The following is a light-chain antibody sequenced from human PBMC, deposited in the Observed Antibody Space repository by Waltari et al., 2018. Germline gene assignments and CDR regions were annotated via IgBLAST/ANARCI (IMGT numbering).Light chain of an antibody. CDR1: SSAVGGYNR. V-gene: IGLV2-18*02. CDR3: SSYTNTGDTLV. CDR2: DVN. J-gene: IGLJ2*01. Sequence: QSALTQPPSVSGSPGQSVTISCPGTSSAVGGYNRVPWYQQPPGTAPKLILYDVNIRPSGVPDRFSGSQSGYTASLTISGLQAEDEGHYYCSSYTNTGDTLVFGGGTELTVL.